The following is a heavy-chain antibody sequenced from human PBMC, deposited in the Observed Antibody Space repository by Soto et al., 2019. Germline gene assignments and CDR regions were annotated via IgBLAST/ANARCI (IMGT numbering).Heavy chain of an antibody. CDR3: TRDNPKAPGTLDY. J-gene: IGHJ4*02. CDR1: GFSFSDHY. CDR2: IRNKANRYTT. V-gene: IGHV3-72*01. D-gene: IGHD6-13*01. Sequence: EMQLVESGGGLVRPGGSLRLSCAASGFSFSDHYMDWVRQAPGKGLEWVGRIRNKANRYTTEYAASVKGRFIISRDDSENFLYLQMSSLATDDTAVYFCTRDNPKAPGTLDYWGQGTLVSVSS.